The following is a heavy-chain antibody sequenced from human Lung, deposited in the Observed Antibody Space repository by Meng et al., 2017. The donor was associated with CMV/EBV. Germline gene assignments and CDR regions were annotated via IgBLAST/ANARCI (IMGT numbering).Heavy chain of an antibody. CDR2: IKADGSEK. CDR3: ACNSGDC. D-gene: IGHD3-10*01. CDR1: GFTFSSHW. Sequence: GASMKISCAASGFTFSSHWMCWVRQAPGKGLEWVANIKADGSEKYYVDSVKGRFTVSRDNAKNSLYLQMNSLRAEDTAVYYCACNSGDCWGQGPLVTVSS. J-gene: IGHJ4*02. V-gene: IGHV3-7*01.